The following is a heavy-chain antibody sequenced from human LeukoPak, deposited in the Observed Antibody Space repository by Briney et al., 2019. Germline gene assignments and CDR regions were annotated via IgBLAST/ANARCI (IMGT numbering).Heavy chain of an antibody. Sequence: SSETLSLTCSVSGGSISNYYWSWIRQPPGKGLEWIGYIYYSGSTNYNLSLKSRVTISVDTSKNQFSLKLSSVTAADTAVYFCARERTTGREFDYWGQGTLVTVSS. J-gene: IGHJ4*02. CDR3: ARERTTGREFDY. D-gene: IGHD4-11*01. CDR2: IYYSGST. CDR1: GGSISNYY. V-gene: IGHV4-59*01.